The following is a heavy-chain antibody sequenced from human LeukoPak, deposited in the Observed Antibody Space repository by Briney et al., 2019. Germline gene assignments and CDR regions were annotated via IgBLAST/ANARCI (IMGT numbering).Heavy chain of an antibody. CDR3: AKVESSGSPRGPPDY. V-gene: IGHV3-30*18. CDR2: ISYDGSNK. Sequence: PGGSLRLSRAASGFTFSSYGMHWVRQAPGKGLEWVAVISYDGSNKYYADSVKGRFTISRDNSKNTLYLQMNSLRAEDTAVYYCAKVESSGSPRGPPDYWGQGTLVTVSS. D-gene: IGHD1-26*01. J-gene: IGHJ4*02. CDR1: GFTFSSYG.